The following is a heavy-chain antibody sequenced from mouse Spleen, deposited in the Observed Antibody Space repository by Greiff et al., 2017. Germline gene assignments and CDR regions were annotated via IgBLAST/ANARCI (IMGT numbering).Heavy chain of an antibody. V-gene: IGHV1-64*01. Sequence: VQLQQSGAELVKPGASVKLSCKASGYTFTSYWMHWVKQRPGQGLEWIGMIHPNSGSTNYNEKFKSKATLTVDKSSSTAYMQLSSLTSEDSAVYYCARSRLRDYFDYWGQGTTLTVSS. CDR3: ARSRLRDYFDY. CDR2: IHPNSGST. J-gene: IGHJ2*01. D-gene: IGHD2-2*01. CDR1: GYTFTSYW.